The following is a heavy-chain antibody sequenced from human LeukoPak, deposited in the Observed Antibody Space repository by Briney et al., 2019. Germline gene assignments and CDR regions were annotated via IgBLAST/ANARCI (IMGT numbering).Heavy chain of an antibody. CDR2: MNPNSGNT. CDR1: GYTFTSYD. D-gene: IGHD5-18*01. Sequence: ASVKVSCKASGYTFTSYDINWVRQATGQGREWMGWMNPNSGNTGYAQKFQGRVTMTRNTSISTAYMELSSLRSEDTAVYYCARFQTPYSYAFIYYYYYYMDVWGKGTTVTVSS. J-gene: IGHJ6*03. V-gene: IGHV1-8*01. CDR3: ARFQTPYSYAFIYYYYYYMDV.